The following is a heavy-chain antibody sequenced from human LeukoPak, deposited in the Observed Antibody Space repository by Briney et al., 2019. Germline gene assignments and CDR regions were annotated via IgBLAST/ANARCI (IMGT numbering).Heavy chain of an antibody. D-gene: IGHD3-10*01. V-gene: IGHV1-2*02. CDR3: ASGITMVRGANGDY. CDR1: GYTFTGYY. Sequence: ASVKLSCNASGYTFTGYYMHWVRHAPGQGLERMGWINPNSGGTNYAQKFQGRVTMTRDTSISTAYMELSRLRSDDTAVYYCASGITMVRGANGDYWGQGTLVTVSS. J-gene: IGHJ4*02. CDR2: INPNSGGT.